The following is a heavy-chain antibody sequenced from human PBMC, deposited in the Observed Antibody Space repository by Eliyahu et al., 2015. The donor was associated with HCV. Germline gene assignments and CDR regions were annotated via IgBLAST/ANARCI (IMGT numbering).Heavy chain of an antibody. V-gene: IGHV4-59*01. CDR1: GGSISSYY. CDR2: IYYSGRP. CDR3: ARASPFRDQRAFDI. J-gene: IGHJ3*02. Sequence: QVQLQESGPGLVKPSETLSLTCTVSGGSISSYYWSWIRQPPGKGLEWIGYIYYSGRPHHQPPLKSRVTISVDTSKNQFSLKLSSVTAADTAVYYCARASPFRDQRAFDIWGQGTMVTVSS. D-gene: IGHD2/OR15-2a*01.